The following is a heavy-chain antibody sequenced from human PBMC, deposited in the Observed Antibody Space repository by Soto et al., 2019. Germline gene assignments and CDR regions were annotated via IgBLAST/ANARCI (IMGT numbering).Heavy chain of an antibody. D-gene: IGHD6-19*01. CDR2: ISAYNGNT. CDR1: GYTFTSYG. V-gene: IGHV1-18*01. Sequence: ASVKVSCKASGYTFTSYGISWVRQAPGQGLEWMGWISAYNGNTNYAQKLQGRVTMTTDTSTSTAYMELRSLRSDDTAVYYCARPRIAVAGHYYYYYYMDVSGKGTTVTVS. CDR3: ARPRIAVAGHYYYYYYMDV. J-gene: IGHJ6*03.